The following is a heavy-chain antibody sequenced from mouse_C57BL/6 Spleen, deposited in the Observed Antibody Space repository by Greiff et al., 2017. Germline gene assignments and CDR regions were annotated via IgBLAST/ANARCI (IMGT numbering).Heavy chain of an antibody. CDR3: AGERGVFDY. Sequence: EVKLVESEGGLVQPGSSMKLSCTASGFTFSDYYMAWVRQVPEKGLEWVANINYDGSSTYYLDSLKSRFIISRDNAKNILYLQMSSLKSEDTATYYSAGERGVFDYWGQGTTLTVSS. J-gene: IGHJ2*01. V-gene: IGHV5-16*01. CDR1: GFTFSDYY. CDR2: INYDGSST.